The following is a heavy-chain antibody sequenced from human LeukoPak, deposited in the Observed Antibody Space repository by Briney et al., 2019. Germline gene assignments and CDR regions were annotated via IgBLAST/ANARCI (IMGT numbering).Heavy chain of an antibody. Sequence: SGGSLRLSCAASGFTFSSYAMSWVRQAPGKGLEWVSAISGSGGSTYYADSVKGRFTISRDNSKNTLYLQMNSLRAEDTAVYYCAKVRQYYDILTGPGFDYWGQGTLVTVSS. CDR2: ISGSGGST. CDR1: GFTFSSYA. J-gene: IGHJ4*02. V-gene: IGHV3-23*01. D-gene: IGHD3-9*01. CDR3: AKVRQYYDILTGPGFDY.